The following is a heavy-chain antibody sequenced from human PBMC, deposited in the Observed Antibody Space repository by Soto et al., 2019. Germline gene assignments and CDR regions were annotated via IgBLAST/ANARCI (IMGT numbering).Heavy chain of an antibody. V-gene: IGHV4-4*07. CDR2: IYTSGST. D-gene: IGHD1-26*01. CDR1: AGSISSYY. J-gene: IGHJ4*02. CDR3: AREYPFPRWAILRYFDY. Sequence: SETLSLTCTVSAGSISSYYWSWIRQPAGKGLEWIGRIYTSGSTNYNPSLKSRVTMSVDTSKNQFSLKLSSVTAADTAVYYCAREYPFPRWAILRYFDYWGQRTLVTVSS.